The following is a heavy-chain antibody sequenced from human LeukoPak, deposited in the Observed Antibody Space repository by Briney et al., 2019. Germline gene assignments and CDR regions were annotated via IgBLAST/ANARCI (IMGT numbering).Heavy chain of an antibody. Sequence: SETLSLTCTVSGDSISSYYWSWIRQPPGKGLEWIGYISNSGSTNYNPSLKSRVTISVDTSKNQLALKLSSVTAADTAVYHCVRLQPNTGEWAFDIWGQGTMVSVSS. D-gene: IGHD1-1*01. J-gene: IGHJ3*02. V-gene: IGHV4-59*01. CDR3: VRLQPNTGEWAFDI. CDR2: ISNSGST. CDR1: GDSISSYY.